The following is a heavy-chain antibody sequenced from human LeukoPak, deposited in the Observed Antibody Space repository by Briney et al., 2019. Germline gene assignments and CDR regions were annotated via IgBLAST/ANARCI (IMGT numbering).Heavy chain of an antibody. CDR3: ARDGPRSSGSYPI. D-gene: IGHD3-10*01. CDR1: GFTFSNYG. CDR2: IGYDGSNK. Sequence: GGSLRLSCAASGFTFSNYGMHWVRQAPGKGLEWVAFIGYDGSNKYYADSVKGRFTISRDNSKNTLYLQMNSLRAEDTAVYYCARDGPRSSGSYPIWGQGTMVTVSS. J-gene: IGHJ3*02. V-gene: IGHV3-30*02.